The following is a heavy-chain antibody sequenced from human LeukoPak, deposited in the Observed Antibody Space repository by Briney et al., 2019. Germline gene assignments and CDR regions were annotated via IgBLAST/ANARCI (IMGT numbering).Heavy chain of an antibody. J-gene: IGHJ4*02. V-gene: IGHV3-21*01. Sequence: GGSLRLSCAASGFTFSSYSMNWVRQAPGKGLEWVSSISSSSSYIYYADSVKGRFTISRDNAKNSLYLQMNSLRAEDTAVYYCARGVDYYDSSGTIDYWGQGTLVTVSS. CDR3: ARGVDYYDSSGTIDY. D-gene: IGHD3-22*01. CDR2: ISSSSSYI. CDR1: GFTFSSYS.